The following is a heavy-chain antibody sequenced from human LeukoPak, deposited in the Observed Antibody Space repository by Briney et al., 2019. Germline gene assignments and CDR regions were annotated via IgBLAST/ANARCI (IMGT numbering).Heavy chain of an antibody. Sequence: ASVKVSCKASGYTFTSYAMHWVRQAPGQRLEWMGWINAGNGNTKYSQKFQGRVTITRDTSASTAYMELSSLRSEDTAVYYCATGLTGTTGDRRICSMDVWGKGTTVTVSS. V-gene: IGHV1-3*01. J-gene: IGHJ6*04. D-gene: IGHD1-20*01. CDR3: ATGLTGTTGDRRICSMDV. CDR2: INAGNGNT. CDR1: GYTFTSYA.